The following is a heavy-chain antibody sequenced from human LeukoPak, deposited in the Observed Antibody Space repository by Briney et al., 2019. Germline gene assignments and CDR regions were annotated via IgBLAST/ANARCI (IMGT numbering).Heavy chain of an antibody. CDR3: ARENSNYGYYYYGMDV. Sequence: ASVKVSCKASGYTFTSYGISWVRQAPGQGLEWMGWISAYNGNTNYAQKLQGRVTMTTDTSTSTAYMELRSPRSDDTAVYYCARENSNYGYYYYGMDVWGQGTTVTVSS. V-gene: IGHV1-18*01. J-gene: IGHJ6*02. CDR2: ISAYNGNT. CDR1: GYTFTSYG. D-gene: IGHD4-11*01.